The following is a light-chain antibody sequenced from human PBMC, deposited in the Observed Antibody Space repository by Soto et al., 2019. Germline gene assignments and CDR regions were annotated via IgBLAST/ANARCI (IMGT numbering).Light chain of an antibody. V-gene: IGKV4-1*01. CDR3: QHYYSIPWT. CDR1: QSVLYSSNNKNY. Sequence: DIVMTQSPDSLAVSLGERATINCKSSQSVLYSSNNKNYLAWYQQKPGQPPKLLIYWASTRESGVPDRFSGSGSGTDFTLTISSLQAEDVAVYYCQHYYSIPWTFGQGTKVDI. CDR2: WAS. J-gene: IGKJ1*01.